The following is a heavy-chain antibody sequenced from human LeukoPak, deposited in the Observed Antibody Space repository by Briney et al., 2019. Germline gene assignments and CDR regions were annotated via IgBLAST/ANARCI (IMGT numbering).Heavy chain of an antibody. Sequence: ASVKVSCKASGYTFTSYAMHWVRQAPGQRLEWMGWINAGNGNTKYSQKFQGRVTITRDTSASTAYMELSSLRSEDTAVYYCARDPRRRGSGSFYYYYGMDVWGQGTTVTVSS. CDR2: INAGNGNT. CDR3: ARDPRRRGSGSFYYYYGMDV. CDR1: GYTFTSYA. J-gene: IGHJ6*02. V-gene: IGHV1-3*01. D-gene: IGHD3-10*01.